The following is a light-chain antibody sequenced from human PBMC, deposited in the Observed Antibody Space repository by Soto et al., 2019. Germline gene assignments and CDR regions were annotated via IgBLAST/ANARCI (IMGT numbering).Light chain of an antibody. Sequence: QSVMTQPPSVSAAPGQRVTISCSGSSSNIGGNSVSWYQQLPGTAPKLLIYDDDKRPSGIPDRFSGSKSGTSATLGITGFQTEYEADYYCGSLDSSLSAYVFGNGTKLTVL. CDR2: DDD. CDR1: SSNIGGNS. J-gene: IGLJ1*01. V-gene: IGLV1-51*01. CDR3: GSLDSSLSAYV.